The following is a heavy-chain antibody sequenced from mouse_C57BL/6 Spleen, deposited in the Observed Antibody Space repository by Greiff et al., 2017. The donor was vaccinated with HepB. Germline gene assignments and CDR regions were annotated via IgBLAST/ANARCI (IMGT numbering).Heavy chain of an antibody. V-gene: IGHV10-1*01. J-gene: IGHJ2*01. Sequence: GGGLVQPKGSLKLSCAASGFSFNTYAMNWVRQAPGKGLEWVARIRSKSNNYATYYADSVKDRFTISRDDSESMLYLQMNNLKTEDTAMYYCVRHGGNYRDYFDYWGQGTTLTVSS. CDR3: VRHGGNYRDYFDY. CDR1: GFSFNTYA. CDR2: IRSKSNNYAT. D-gene: IGHD2-1*01.